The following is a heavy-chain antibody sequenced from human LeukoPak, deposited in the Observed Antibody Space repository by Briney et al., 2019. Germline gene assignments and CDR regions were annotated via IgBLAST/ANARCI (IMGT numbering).Heavy chain of an antibody. CDR1: GYSINKGYY. V-gene: IGHV4-38-2*01. CDR3: ARVLPGYSAGWSGYFDY. D-gene: IGHD6-19*01. J-gene: IGHJ4*02. Sequence: SETLSLTCEVSGYSINKGYYWAWIRQPPGKGLEWIGNVYHTGSTHYDPSLQSRPTISVDTSKNHFSLKLTSVTAADTAVYYCARVLPGYSAGWSGYFDYWGQGTLVTVSS. CDR2: VYHTGST.